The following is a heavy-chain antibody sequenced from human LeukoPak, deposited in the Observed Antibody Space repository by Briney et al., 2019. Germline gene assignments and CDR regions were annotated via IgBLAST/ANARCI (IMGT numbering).Heavy chain of an antibody. V-gene: IGHV4-4*09. CDR1: GGSLTNYY. CDR3: ARLNFRGGEALHFDS. J-gene: IGHJ4*02. CDR2: IHSDGTT. D-gene: IGHD3-16*01. Sequence: SETLSLTCSVSGGSLTNYYWGWIRQPPGKGLEFIGDIHSDGTTNYDSSLQSRVAISLDTSKIQFSLRLYSVTAADTALYFCARLNFRGGEALHFDSWGQGTLVTVFS.